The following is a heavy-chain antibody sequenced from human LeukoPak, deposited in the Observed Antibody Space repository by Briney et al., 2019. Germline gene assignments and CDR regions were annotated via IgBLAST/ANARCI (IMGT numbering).Heavy chain of an antibody. CDR3: AKASGYCSSTTSCYLYFDY. V-gene: IGHV3-23*01. J-gene: IGHJ4*02. CDR2: INNSAGST. D-gene: IGHD2-2*01. Sequence: GGSLRLSCAASGFTFSSYAMSWVRQAPGKGLEWVSGINNSAGSTYYADSVKGRFTISRDNAKNTLYLQMNSLRDEDTGVYYCAKASGYCSSTTSCYLYFDYWGQGTLVTVSS. CDR1: GFTFSSYA.